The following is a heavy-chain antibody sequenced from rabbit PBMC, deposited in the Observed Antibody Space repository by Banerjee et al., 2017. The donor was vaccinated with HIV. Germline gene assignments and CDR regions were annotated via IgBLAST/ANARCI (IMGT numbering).Heavy chain of an antibody. J-gene: IGHJ3*01. CDR2: INTISGDT. CDR1: GFSFSDKYV. V-gene: IGHV1S45*01. CDR3: ARGDTGYPDYGYAGVIGWNFNF. Sequence: QEQLEESGGGLVKPEGSLTLTCTASGFSFSDKYVMCWVRQAPGKGLEWIACINTISGDTVYATWAKGRFTISKASWTTVTLQMTSLTAADTATYFCARGDTGYPDYGYAGVIGWNFNFWGQGTLVTVS. D-gene: IGHD6-1*01.